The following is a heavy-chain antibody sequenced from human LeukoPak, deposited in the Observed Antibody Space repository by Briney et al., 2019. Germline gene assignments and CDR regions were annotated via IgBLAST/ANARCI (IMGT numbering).Heavy chain of an antibody. J-gene: IGHJ4*02. CDR3: AKDIAYYDSSGYELFDY. CDR1: GFTFSSYG. D-gene: IGHD3-22*01. V-gene: IGHV3-33*06. Sequence: GRSLRLSCAASGFTFSSYGMHWVRQAPGKGLEWAAVIWYDGSNKYYADSVKGRFTISRDNSKNTLYLQMNSLRAEDTAVYYCAKDIAYYDSSGYELFDYWGQGTLVTVSS. CDR2: IWYDGSNK.